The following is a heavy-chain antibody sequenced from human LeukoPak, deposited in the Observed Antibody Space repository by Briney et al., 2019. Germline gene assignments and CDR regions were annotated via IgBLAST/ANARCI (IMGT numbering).Heavy chain of an antibody. CDR2: IYFSGRT. CDR1: GGSISNSAYY. Sequence: SETLSLTCTVSGGSISNSAYYWGWIRQPPGKGLEWIGSIYFSGRTSYNPSLKSRVTISIDTSKNQFSLKLSSVTAADTAVYYCAREVGGGSREIDYWGQGTLVTVSS. D-gene: IGHD3-16*01. V-gene: IGHV4-39*02. CDR3: AREVGGGSREIDY. J-gene: IGHJ4*02.